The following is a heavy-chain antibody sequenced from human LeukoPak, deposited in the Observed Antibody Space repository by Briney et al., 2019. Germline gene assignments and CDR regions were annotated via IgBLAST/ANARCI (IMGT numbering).Heavy chain of an antibody. J-gene: IGHJ5*02. D-gene: IGHD3-22*01. Sequence: PSETLSLTCTVSGGSISSYYWSWIRQPPGKGLEWIGYIYYSGSTNYNPSLKSRVTISVDTSKNQFSLKLSSVTAADTAVYYCARLPYYYDSSGSWFDPWGKGTLVTVSS. CDR3: ARLPYYYDSSGSWFDP. V-gene: IGHV4-59*08. CDR2: IYYSGST. CDR1: GGSISSYY.